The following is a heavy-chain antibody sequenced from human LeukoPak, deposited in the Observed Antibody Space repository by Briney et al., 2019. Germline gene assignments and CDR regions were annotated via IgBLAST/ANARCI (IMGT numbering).Heavy chain of an antibody. J-gene: IGHJ6*03. CDR1: GFTFGNYA. CDR2: ISYDGSNK. CDR3: ARSLATSYYYMDV. D-gene: IGHD5-12*01. V-gene: IGHV3-30*04. Sequence: GGSLRLSCAASGFTFGNYAMHWVRQAPGKGLEWVAVISYDGSNKYYADSVKGRFTISRDNSKNTLYLQMNSLRAEDTAVYYCARSLATSYYYMDVWGKGTTVTVSS.